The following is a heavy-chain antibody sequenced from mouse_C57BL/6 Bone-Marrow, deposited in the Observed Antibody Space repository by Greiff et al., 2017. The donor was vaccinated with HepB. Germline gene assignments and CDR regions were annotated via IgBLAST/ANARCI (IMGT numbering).Heavy chain of an antibody. CDR2: ISTYYGDA. Sequence: VKVVESGPELVRPGVSVKISCKGSGYTFTDYAMHWVKQSHAKSLEWIGVISTYYGDASYNQKFKDKATMTVDKSSSTAYMELARLTSEDSAVYYCASPAYYSNYLYFDVWGTGTTVTVSS. CDR1: GYTFTDYA. D-gene: IGHD2-5*01. V-gene: IGHV1-67*01. CDR3: ASPAYYSNYLYFDV. J-gene: IGHJ1*03.